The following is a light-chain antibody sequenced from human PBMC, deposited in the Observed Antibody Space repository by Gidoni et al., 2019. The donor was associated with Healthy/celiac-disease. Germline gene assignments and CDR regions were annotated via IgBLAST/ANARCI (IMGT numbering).Light chain of an antibody. J-gene: IGLJ3*02. V-gene: IGLV1-47*02. Sequence: QSVLPQPPSASGTPGQRVTISCSGSSSNIGSNYVYWYQQLQGTAPKRLIYSNNQRPSGVPDRFSGSKSGTSASLAISGLRSEDEADYYCAAWDDILSGWVFGGGTKLTVL. CDR3: AAWDDILSGWV. CDR1: SSNIGSNY. CDR2: SNN.